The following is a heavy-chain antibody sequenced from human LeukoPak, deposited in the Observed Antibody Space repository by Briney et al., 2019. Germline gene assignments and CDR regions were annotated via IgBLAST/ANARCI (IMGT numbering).Heavy chain of an antibody. V-gene: IGHV3-30*03. D-gene: IGHD6-19*01. Sequence: PGGSLRLSCAASGFTFSSYGMHWVRQAPGKGLEWVAVISYDGSNKYYADSVKGRFTISRDNSKNTLYLQMNSLRAEDTAVYYCASVYHIAVAGTGDYWGQGTLVTVSS. J-gene: IGHJ4*02. CDR2: ISYDGSNK. CDR1: GFTFSSYG. CDR3: ASVYHIAVAGTGDY.